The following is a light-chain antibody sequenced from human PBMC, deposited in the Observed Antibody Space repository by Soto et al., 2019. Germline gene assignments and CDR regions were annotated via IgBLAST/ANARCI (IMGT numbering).Light chain of an antibody. J-gene: IGKJ4*01. Sequence: EIVLTQSPATLSLSPGERATLSCRASQSVSRYFAWYQQKPGQAPRLLIYDASNRATGVPPRFSGSGSGTDFTLTITSLEPEDFAVYYCQQRSRTFGGGTRVEIK. CDR2: DAS. V-gene: IGKV3-11*01. CDR3: QQRSRT. CDR1: QSVSRY.